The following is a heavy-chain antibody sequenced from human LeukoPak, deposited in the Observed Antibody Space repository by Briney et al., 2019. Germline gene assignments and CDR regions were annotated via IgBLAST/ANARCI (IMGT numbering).Heavy chain of an antibody. Sequence: GGSLRLSCAASGFTFSSYEMNWVRQAPGKGLEWVSYISSSGSTIYYADSVKGRFTISRDNAKNSLYLQMNSLRAEDTAVYYCGRALDQVGAGDDFDYWGEGTLVTVSS. CDR1: GFTFSSYE. D-gene: IGHD1-26*01. J-gene: IGHJ4*02. CDR3: GRALDQVGAGDDFDY. V-gene: IGHV3-48*03. CDR2: ISSSGSTI.